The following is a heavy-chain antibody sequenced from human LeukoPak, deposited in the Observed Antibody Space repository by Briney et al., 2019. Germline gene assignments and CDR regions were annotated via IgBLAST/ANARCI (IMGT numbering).Heavy chain of an antibody. D-gene: IGHD6-13*01. V-gene: IGHV3-43*02. CDR2: ISGDGGST. Sequence: GGSLRLSCAASGVTFDDYAMHWVRQAPGKGLEWVSLISGDGGSTYYADSVKGRFTISRDNSKNSLYLQMNSLRTEDTALYYCANTPNPSGWYDYWGQGTLVTVSS. CDR3: ANTPNPSGWYDY. J-gene: IGHJ4*02. CDR1: GVTFDDYA.